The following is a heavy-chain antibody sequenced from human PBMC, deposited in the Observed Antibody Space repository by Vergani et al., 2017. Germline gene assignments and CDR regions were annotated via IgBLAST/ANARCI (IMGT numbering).Heavy chain of an antibody. V-gene: IGHV1-69*13. Sequence: QVQLVQSGAEVKKPGSSVKVSCKASGGTFSSYAISWVRQAPGQGLEWMGRIIPIFGTANYAQKFQGRVTITADESTSTAYMELSSLRSEDTAVYYWARDLGPQIEVVTANYGMDVWGQGTTVTVSS. CDR3: ARDLGPQIEVVTANYGMDV. CDR1: GGTFSSYA. D-gene: IGHD2-21*02. J-gene: IGHJ6*02. CDR2: IIPIFGTA.